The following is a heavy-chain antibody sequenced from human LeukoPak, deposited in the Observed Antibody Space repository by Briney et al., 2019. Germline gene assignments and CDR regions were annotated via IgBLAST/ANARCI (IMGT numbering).Heavy chain of an antibody. CDR1: GGSISSRSYY. V-gene: IGHV4-39*01. D-gene: IGHD2-2*01. Sequence: SETLSLTCSVSGGSISSRSYYWGWVRQPPGKGLEWIGRIFYSGNTYYNPSLKSRLTMSVDTSKNHFSLKLSDVTATDTAIYYCARHREDIVVVPFDYWGQGTLVAVSS. CDR3: ARHREDIVVVPFDY. CDR2: IFYSGNT. J-gene: IGHJ4*02.